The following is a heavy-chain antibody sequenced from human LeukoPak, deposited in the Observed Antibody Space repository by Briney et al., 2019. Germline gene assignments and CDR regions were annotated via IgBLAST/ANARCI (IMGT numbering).Heavy chain of an antibody. Sequence: SETLSLTCTVSGYSISSGYYWGWIRQPPGKGLEWSGNIYPRGNTYYNPSLKSRVTISLDTSKNQFSLKLISVTAADTAVYYCARDKYSTTYSYSDYWGLGTLVTVSS. CDR3: ARDKYSTTYSYSDY. D-gene: IGHD2-2*01. CDR1: GYSISSGYY. V-gene: IGHV4-38-2*02. CDR2: IYPRGNT. J-gene: IGHJ4*02.